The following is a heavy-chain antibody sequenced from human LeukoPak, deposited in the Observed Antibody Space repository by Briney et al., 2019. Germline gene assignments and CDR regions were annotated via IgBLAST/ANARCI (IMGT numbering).Heavy chain of an antibody. D-gene: IGHD3-22*01. CDR1: GLIFSSHG. Sequence: GGSLRLSCEASGLIFSSHGMHWVRQAPGKGLEWVAVISYDGSHKYYADSVKGRFTISRDNSKNTQYLQMNSLRAEDTAVYYCAATYYYDSSGHYILGNYFDYWGQGTLVTVSS. CDR2: ISYDGSHK. CDR3: AATYYYDSSGHYILGNYFDY. V-gene: IGHV3-30*03. J-gene: IGHJ4*02.